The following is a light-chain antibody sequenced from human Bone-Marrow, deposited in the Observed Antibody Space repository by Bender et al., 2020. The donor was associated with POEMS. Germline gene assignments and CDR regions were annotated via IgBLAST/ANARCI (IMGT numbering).Light chain of an antibody. CDR3: CSYAGSRTLYV. CDR2: EVI. V-gene: IGLV2-23*02. CDR1: SSDVGAYNL. Sequence: QSALTQPASVSGSPGQSITISCTGTSSDVGAYNLVSWYQQHPGTAPKLMIYEVIKRPSGVSKRFSGSRSGNTASLTISGLQAEDEADYYCCSYAGSRTLYVFGSGTTVTVL. J-gene: IGLJ1*01.